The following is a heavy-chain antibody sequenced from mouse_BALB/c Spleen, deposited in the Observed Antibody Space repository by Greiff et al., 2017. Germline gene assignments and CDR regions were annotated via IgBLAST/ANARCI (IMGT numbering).Heavy chain of an antibody. V-gene: IGHV5-6-5*01. Sequence: EVMLVESGGGLVKPGGSLKLSCAASGFTFSSYAMSWVRQTPEKRLEWVASISSGGSTYYPDSVKGRFTISRDNARNILYLQMSSLRSEDTAMYYCARVDYYGSSDAMDYWGQGTTLTVSS. CDR2: ISSGGST. D-gene: IGHD1-1*01. J-gene: IGHJ4*01. CDR3: ARVDYYGSSDAMDY. CDR1: GFTFSSYA.